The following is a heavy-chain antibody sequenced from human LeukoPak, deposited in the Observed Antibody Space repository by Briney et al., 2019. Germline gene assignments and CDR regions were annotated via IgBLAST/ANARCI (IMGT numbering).Heavy chain of an antibody. D-gene: IGHD3-10*01. CDR2: INAGNGNT. Sequence: ASVKVSCKASGYTFTSYAMHWVRQAPGQRLEWMGWINAGNGNTKYSQEFQGRVTITRDTSASIAYMELSDLRSEDMAVYYCARGKTYGSGSGDTFDIWGQGTMVTVSS. CDR3: ARGKTYGSGSGDTFDI. J-gene: IGHJ3*02. V-gene: IGHV1-3*03. CDR1: GYTFTSYA.